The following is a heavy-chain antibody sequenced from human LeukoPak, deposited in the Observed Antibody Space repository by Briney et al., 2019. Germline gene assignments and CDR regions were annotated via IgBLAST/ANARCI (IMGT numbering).Heavy chain of an antibody. CDR2: ISGSGGST. CDR3: AKDSLDSSGYYYFDY. CDR1: GFTFSSYA. Sequence: GGSLRLSCAASGFTFSSYAMSWVRQAPGKGLEWVSAISGSGGSTYYADSVKGRFTISRDNSKNTLYLQMNSLRAEDTAVYYCAKDSLDSSGYYYFDYWGQGTLVTVSS. D-gene: IGHD3-22*01. J-gene: IGHJ4*02. V-gene: IGHV3-23*01.